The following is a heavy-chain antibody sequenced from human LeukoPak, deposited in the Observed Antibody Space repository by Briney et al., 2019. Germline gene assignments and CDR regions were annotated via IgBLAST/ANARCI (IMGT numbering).Heavy chain of an antibody. V-gene: IGHV1-2*04. CDR2: INPNSGGT. J-gene: IGHJ4*02. CDR3: ARDRLSTHMGY. CDR1: GYTFTGYY. Sequence: ASVKVSCKASGYTFTGYYMHWVRQAPGQGLEWMGWINPNSGGTNYAQKFQGWVTMTTDTSTSTAYMELRSLRSDDTAVYYCARDRLSTHMGYWGQGTLVTVSS. D-gene: IGHD3-16*02.